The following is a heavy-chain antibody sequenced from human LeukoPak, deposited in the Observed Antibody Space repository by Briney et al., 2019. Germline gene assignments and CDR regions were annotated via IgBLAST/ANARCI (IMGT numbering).Heavy chain of an antibody. Sequence: SETLSLTCTVSGGSISSYYWSWIRQPPGKGLEWIGYIYYSGSTNYNPSLKSRVTISVDTSKNQFSLKLSSVTAADTAVYYCARLPPYDFWSGLHLYYYGMDVWGQGTTVTVSS. V-gene: IGHV4-59*08. D-gene: IGHD3-3*01. J-gene: IGHJ6*02. CDR2: IYYSGST. CDR3: ARLPPYDFWSGLHLYYYGMDV. CDR1: GGSISSYY.